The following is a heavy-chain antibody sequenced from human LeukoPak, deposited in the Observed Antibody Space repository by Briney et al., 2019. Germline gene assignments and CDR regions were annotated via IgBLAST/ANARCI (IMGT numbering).Heavy chain of an antibody. J-gene: IGHJ4*02. Sequence: GGSLRLSCAASGFTFDDYAMHWVRQAPGKGLEWVSAISWNSDILGYADSVKGRFTISRDNAKNSLYLQMNSLNAEDTAVYFCAKDGGAGCSDDWCPPDSWGQGTLVTVSS. V-gene: IGHV3-9*01. CDR1: GFTFDDYA. D-gene: IGHD3-9*01. CDR2: ISWNSDIL. CDR3: AKDGGAGCSDDWCPPDS.